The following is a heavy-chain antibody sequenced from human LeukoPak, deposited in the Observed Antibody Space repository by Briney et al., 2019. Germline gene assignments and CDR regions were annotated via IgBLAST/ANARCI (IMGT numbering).Heavy chain of an antibody. Sequence: PGGSLRLSCVASGFTFSSYNMNWVRRAPGRGLEWVSYISSSSGTIYYADSVKGRFTISRDNAKNSLYLQMNSLRAEDTAVYYCARDGRGLGNYFDYWGQGTLVTVSS. CDR3: ARDGRGLGNYFDY. CDR1: GFTFSSYN. D-gene: IGHD3-10*01. V-gene: IGHV3-48*01. J-gene: IGHJ4*02. CDR2: ISSSSGTI.